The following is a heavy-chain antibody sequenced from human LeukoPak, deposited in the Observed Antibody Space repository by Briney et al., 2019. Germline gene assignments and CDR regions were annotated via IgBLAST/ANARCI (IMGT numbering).Heavy chain of an antibody. Sequence: PGGSLRLSCAASGFTFSSYAMSWVRQAPGKGLERVSAISGSGGSTYYADSVKGRFTISRDNSKNTLYLQMNSLRAEDTAVYYCAKDRPIAVAGTTHASWGQGTLVTVSS. D-gene: IGHD6-19*01. V-gene: IGHV3-23*01. CDR2: ISGSGGST. J-gene: IGHJ5*02. CDR3: AKDRPIAVAGTTHAS. CDR1: GFTFSSYA.